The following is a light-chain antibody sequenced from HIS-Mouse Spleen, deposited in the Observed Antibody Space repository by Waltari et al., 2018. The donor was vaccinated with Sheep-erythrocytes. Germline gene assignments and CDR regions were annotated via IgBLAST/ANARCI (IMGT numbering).Light chain of an antibody. CDR2: AAS. J-gene: IGKJ4*01. Sequence: DIQMTQSSSSLSASVGDRVTITCRASQSISSYLNWYHQKPGKAPKLLIYAASSLQSGVPSRFSGSGSGTDFTLTISSLQPEDFATYYCQQSYSTPPTFGGGTKVEIK. CDR3: QQSYSTPPT. V-gene: IGKV1-39*01. CDR1: QSISSY.